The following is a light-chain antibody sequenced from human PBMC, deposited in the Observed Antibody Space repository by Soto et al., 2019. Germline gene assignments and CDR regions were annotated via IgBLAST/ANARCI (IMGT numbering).Light chain of an antibody. J-gene: IGKJ5*01. CDR3: MQGTHWPIT. CDR1: QSLVYSDGIAY. Sequence: DVVMTQSPLSLSVTLGQPASISCRASQSLVYSDGIAYLNWFHQRPGRSPRRLIYQVSKRDSGVPDRFSGIGSGAYFKLKIRRVEAEDVGVYYCMQGTHWPITFGQGTRLEIK. V-gene: IGKV2-30*01. CDR2: QVS.